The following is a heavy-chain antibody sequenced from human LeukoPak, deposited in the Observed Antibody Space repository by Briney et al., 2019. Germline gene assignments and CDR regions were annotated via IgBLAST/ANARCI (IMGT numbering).Heavy chain of an antibody. CDR1: GFPFRDYY. CDR2: ISRSGDTL. J-gene: IGHJ6*04. V-gene: IGHV3-11*01. D-gene: IGHD3-9*01. Sequence: GGSLRLSCAASGFPFRDYYMTWIRQAPGKGLEWISYISRSGDTLYYADSVEGRFTISRDNAKNSLFLQMNSLRADDTAVYYCAREVVISPDYYYYGMDVWGKGTTVTVSS. CDR3: AREVVISPDYYYYGMDV.